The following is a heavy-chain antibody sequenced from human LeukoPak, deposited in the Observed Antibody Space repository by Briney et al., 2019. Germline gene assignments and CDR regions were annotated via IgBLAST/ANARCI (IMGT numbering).Heavy chain of an antibody. V-gene: IGHV3-30*02. CDR2: IRYDGSNK. CDR1: GFTFSSYG. CDR3: TTSGIYRLVRDY. Sequence: PGGSLRLSCAASGFTFSSYGMHWVRQAPGKGLEWVAFIRYDGSNKYYADSVKGRFTISRDNSKNTLYLQMNSLKTEDTAVYYCTTSGIYRLVRDYWGQGTLVTVSS. D-gene: IGHD3-9*01. J-gene: IGHJ4*02.